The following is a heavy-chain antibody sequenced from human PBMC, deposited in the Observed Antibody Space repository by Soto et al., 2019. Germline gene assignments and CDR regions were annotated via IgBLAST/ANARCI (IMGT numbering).Heavy chain of an antibody. CDR2: IIPIFGTA. J-gene: IGHJ6*02. D-gene: IGHD3-9*01. CDR3: ARASSGVLRYFDWLLTGGMDV. V-gene: IGHV1-69*06. CDR1: GGTFSSYA. Sequence: QVQLVQSGAEVKKPGSSVKVSCKASGGTFSSYAISWVRQAPGQGLEWMGGIIPIFGTANYAQKFQGRVTITVDKSTSTAYMELSSLRSEDTAVYYCARASSGVLRYFDWLLTGGMDVWGQGTTVTVSS.